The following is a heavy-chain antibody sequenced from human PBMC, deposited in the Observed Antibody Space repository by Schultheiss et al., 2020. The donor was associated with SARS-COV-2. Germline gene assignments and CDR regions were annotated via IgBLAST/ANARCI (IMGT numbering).Heavy chain of an antibody. V-gene: IGHV3-33*01. CDR3: ARREYDSSGYYSLEDY. D-gene: IGHD3-22*01. CDR2: IWYDGSNK. J-gene: IGHJ4*02. Sequence: GESLKISCAASGFTFSNYAMHWVRQAPGKGLEWVAVIWYDGSNKYYTDSVKGRFTISRDNSKNTLNLQMNSLRAEDTAVYYCARREYDSSGYYSLEDYWGQGTLVTVSS. CDR1: GFTFSNYA.